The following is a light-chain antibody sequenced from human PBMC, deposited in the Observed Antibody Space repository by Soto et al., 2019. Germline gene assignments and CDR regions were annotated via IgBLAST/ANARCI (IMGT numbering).Light chain of an antibody. CDR3: AAWDDFLNGWV. V-gene: IGLV1-44*01. CDR2: SND. Sequence: QAVVTQPPSASGTPGQRVTIPCSGSSSNIGVTAVNWYQQFPRTAPKVLIYSNDQRPSGVPGRFSGSKSGTSASLAISGLQSEDEADYYCAAWDDFLNGWVFGGGTKVTVL. CDR1: SSNIGVTA. J-gene: IGLJ3*02.